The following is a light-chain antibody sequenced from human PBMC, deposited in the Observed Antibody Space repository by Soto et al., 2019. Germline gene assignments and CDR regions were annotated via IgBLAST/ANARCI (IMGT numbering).Light chain of an antibody. J-gene: IGLJ2*01. CDR3: SSYTSSSTAVV. V-gene: IGLV2-14*01. CDR1: SSDVGGYNY. CDR2: EVS. Sequence: QSVLTQPASVSGSPGQSITISCTGTSSDVGGYNYVSWYQQHPGKAPKLMIYEVSNRPSGASNRFSVSKSGNTASLTISGLQAEDEADYYCSSYTSSSTAVVFGGGTQLTVL.